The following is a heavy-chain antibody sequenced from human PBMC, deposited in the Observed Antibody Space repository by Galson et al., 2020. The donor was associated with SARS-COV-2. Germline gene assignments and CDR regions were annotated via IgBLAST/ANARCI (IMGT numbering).Heavy chain of an antibody. D-gene: IGHD1-26*01. V-gene: IGHV4-59*08. CDR2: IHYSGRS. J-gene: IGHJ2*01. CDR1: TDSISNFL. CDR3: ARGAGMMSSGKYSDL. Sequence: SETLSLTCTVSTDSISNFLWTWIRQPPGKGLEWIGDIHYSGRSNYNPSLKSRVTMSLDTSMKHFSLKLRSVTVADTAVFYCARGAGMMSSGKYSDLGGRGPLVTVSS.